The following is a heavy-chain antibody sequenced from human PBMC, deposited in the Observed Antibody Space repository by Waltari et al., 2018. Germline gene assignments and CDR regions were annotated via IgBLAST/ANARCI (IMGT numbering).Heavy chain of an antibody. J-gene: IGHJ4*02. CDR1: GFTFSSYS. D-gene: IGHD1-26*01. V-gene: IGHV3-21*03. CDR3: SRYRGNYPPDY. Sequence: EVQLVESGGGLVKPGGSLRLSCAASGFTFSSYSMNWVRQAPGKGLEWVSSISSSSSYIYYADSVKGRFTISRDNAKNSLYLQMNSLKTEDTAVYYCSRYRGNYPPDYWGQGTLATVSS. CDR2: ISSSSSYI.